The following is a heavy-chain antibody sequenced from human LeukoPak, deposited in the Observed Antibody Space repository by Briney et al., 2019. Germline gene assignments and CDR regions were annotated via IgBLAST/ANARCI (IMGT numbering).Heavy chain of an antibody. CDR3: ARGRWLQPFFDY. V-gene: IGHV1-8*03. CDR1: GYTFTSYD. CDR2: MNPNSGNT. Sequence: ASVKVSCKASGYTFTSYDINWVRQATGQGLEWMGWMNPNSGNTGYAQKFQGRVTITRNTSISTAYMELRSLGSDDTAVYYCARGRWLQPFFDYWGQGTLVTVSS. J-gene: IGHJ4*02. D-gene: IGHD5-24*01.